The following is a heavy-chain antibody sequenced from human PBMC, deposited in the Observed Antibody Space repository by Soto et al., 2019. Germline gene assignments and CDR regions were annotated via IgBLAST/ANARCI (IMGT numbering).Heavy chain of an antibody. Sequence: ASVKVSCKASGYTFTSYYMHLVRQAPGQGLEWMGIINPSGGSTSYAQKFQGRVTMTRDTSTSTVYMELSSLRSEDTAVYYCAREGGYYYDSSGYGSGMDVWGQGTTVTVSS. CDR3: AREGGYYYDSSGYGSGMDV. D-gene: IGHD3-22*01. J-gene: IGHJ6*02. CDR1: GYTFTSYY. V-gene: IGHV1-46*01. CDR2: INPSGGST.